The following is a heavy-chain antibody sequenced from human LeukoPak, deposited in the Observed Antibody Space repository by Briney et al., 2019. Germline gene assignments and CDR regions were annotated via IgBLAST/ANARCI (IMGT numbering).Heavy chain of an antibody. CDR2: ITSSSSYI. Sequence: GGSLRLSCAASGFTFSSYSMNWVRQAPGKGLEWVSSITSSSSYIYYADSVKGRFTISRDNAKNSLYLQMNSLRAEDTAVYYCARGPYYDSSGYYGAYFDYWGQGTLGTVSS. CDR3: ARGPYYDSSGYYGAYFDY. V-gene: IGHV3-21*01. D-gene: IGHD3-22*01. CDR1: GFTFSSYS. J-gene: IGHJ4*02.